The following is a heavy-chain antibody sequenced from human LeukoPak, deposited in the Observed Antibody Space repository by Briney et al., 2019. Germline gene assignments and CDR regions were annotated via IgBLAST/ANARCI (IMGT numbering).Heavy chain of an antibody. D-gene: IGHD3-22*01. V-gene: IGHV4-59*01. CDR1: GGSISSYY. CDR3: ARDQGYYYDSSGFDY. Sequence: SSETLSLTCTVSGGSISSYYWSWIRQPPGKELEWIGYIYYSGSTNYNPSLKSRVTISVDTSKNQFSLKLSSVTAADTAVYYCARDQGYYYDSSGFDYWGQGTLVTVSS. J-gene: IGHJ4*02. CDR2: IYYSGST.